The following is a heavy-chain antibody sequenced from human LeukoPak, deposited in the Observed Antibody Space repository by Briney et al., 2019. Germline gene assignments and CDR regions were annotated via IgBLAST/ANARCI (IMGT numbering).Heavy chain of an antibody. CDR2: MSGSGGST. V-gene: IGHV3-23*01. Sequence: GGSLRLSCAASEFTFSSYAMNWVRQAPGKGLEWVSAMSGSGGSTYYADSVKGRFTISRDNSKNTLYLQMNSLRAEDTAVYYCARGDSSGWGLDYWGLGTLVTVSS. CDR3: ARGDSSGWGLDY. CDR1: EFTFSSYA. J-gene: IGHJ4*02. D-gene: IGHD6-19*01.